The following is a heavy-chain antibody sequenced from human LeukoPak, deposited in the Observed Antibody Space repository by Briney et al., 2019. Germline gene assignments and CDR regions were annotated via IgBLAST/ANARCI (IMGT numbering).Heavy chain of an antibody. V-gene: IGHV3-23*01. CDR2: MSNNGDST. CDR3: AKEYYEFWSGDDPIGLGWCFDV. D-gene: IGHD3-3*01. CDR1: EFTFSSYA. J-gene: IGHJ2*01. Sequence: GGSLRLSCAASEFTFSSYAMSWVRQAPGKGLEWVSVMSNNGDSTYYADSVKGRFTISRDNSKNKLYLQMNSLRAEDTAIYYCAKEYYEFWSGDDPIGLGWCFDVWGRGTLVTVSS.